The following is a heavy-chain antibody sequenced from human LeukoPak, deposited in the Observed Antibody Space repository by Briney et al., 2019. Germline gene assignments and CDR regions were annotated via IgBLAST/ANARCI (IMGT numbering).Heavy chain of an antibody. V-gene: IGHV1-2*06. CDR1: GYTFSEFF. J-gene: IGHJ1*01. CDR2: INPKSGGT. CDR3: ARGRTTTDH. D-gene: IGHD1-1*01. Sequence: ASVTVSCKTSGYTFSEFFMHWVRQAPGQGLEWMGRINPKSGGTNFAQKFQGRVTVTRDTTNSVVYMELTSLTSDDTAVYSCARGRTTTDHWGQGTLVTVSS.